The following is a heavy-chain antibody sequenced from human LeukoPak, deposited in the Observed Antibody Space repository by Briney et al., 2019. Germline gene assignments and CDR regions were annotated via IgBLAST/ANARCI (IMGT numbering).Heavy chain of an antibody. J-gene: IGHJ4*02. CDR3: AKEVLSAYYFDY. D-gene: IGHD2-15*01. V-gene: IGHV3-23*01. CDR2: ISGSGGST. Sequence: GGSLRLSCAASGFTFSTYGMSWVRQAPGKGLEWVSAISGSGGSTYYADSVKGRFTISRDNSKNTLYLQMNGLRAEDTAVYYCAKEVLSAYYFDYWGQGTLVTVSS. CDR1: GFTFSTYG.